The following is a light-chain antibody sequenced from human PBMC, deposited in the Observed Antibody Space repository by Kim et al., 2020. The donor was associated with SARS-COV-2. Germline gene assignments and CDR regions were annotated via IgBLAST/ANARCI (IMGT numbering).Light chain of an antibody. Sequence: SPGERATLSCRASQSVSSSYLAWYQQKPGQAPRLLIYGASSRATGIPDRFSGSGSGTDFTLTISRLEPEDFAVYYCQQYGSSQGLTFGGGTKLEI. J-gene: IGKJ4*01. CDR2: GAS. CDR1: QSVSSSY. V-gene: IGKV3-20*01. CDR3: QQYGSSQGLT.